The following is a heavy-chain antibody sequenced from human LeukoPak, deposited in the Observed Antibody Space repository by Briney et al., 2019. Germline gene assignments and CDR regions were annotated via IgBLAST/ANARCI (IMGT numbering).Heavy chain of an antibody. Sequence: GGSLRLSCAASGFTFSSYSMNWVRQAPGKGLEWVSSISSSSSYIYYADSVKGRFTISRDNAKNSLYLQMNSLRAEDTAVYYCARELWAAAGTKTFDYWGQGTLVTVSS. J-gene: IGHJ4*02. CDR2: ISSSSSYI. D-gene: IGHD6-13*01. CDR3: ARELWAAAGTKTFDY. V-gene: IGHV3-21*01. CDR1: GFTFSSYS.